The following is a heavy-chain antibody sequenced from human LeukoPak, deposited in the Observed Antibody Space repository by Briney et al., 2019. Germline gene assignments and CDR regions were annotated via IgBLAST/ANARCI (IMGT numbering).Heavy chain of an antibody. D-gene: IGHD2-2*01. Sequence: ASVKVSCKASGGTFSSYAISWVRQAPGQGLEWMGGIIPISGTANYAQKFQGRVTITADESTSTAYMELSSLRSEDTAVYYCARDAVVPAARGIYDYWGQGTLVTVSS. CDR2: IIPISGTA. CDR3: ARDAVVPAARGIYDY. V-gene: IGHV1-69*13. CDR1: GGTFSSYA. J-gene: IGHJ4*02.